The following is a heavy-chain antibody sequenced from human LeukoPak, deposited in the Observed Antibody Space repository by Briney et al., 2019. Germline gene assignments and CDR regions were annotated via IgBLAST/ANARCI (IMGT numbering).Heavy chain of an antibody. J-gene: IGHJ4*02. Sequence: SETLSLTCTVSGGSISSSSYYWGWIRQPPGKGLEWIGSIYYSGSTYYNPSLKGRVTISVDTSKNQFSLKLSSVTAADTAVYYCASLSGCSGGSCYSSRFDYWGQGTLVTVSS. CDR1: GGSISSSSYY. D-gene: IGHD2-15*01. CDR2: IYYSGST. CDR3: ASLSGCSGGSCYSSRFDY. V-gene: IGHV4-39*07.